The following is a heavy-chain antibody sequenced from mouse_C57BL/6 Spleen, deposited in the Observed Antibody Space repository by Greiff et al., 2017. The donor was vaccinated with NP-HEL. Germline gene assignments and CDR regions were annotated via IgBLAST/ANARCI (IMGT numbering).Heavy chain of an antibody. CDR1: GFNIKDDY. D-gene: IGHD1-1*01. Sequence: EVQLQRSGAELVRPGASVKLSCTASGFNIKDDYMHWVKQRPEQGLEWIGWIDPENGDTEYASKFQGKATITADTSSNTAYLQLSSLTSEDTAVYYCTAGYYGSSYGYWGQGTTLTVSS. CDR3: TAGYYGSSYGY. CDR2: IDPENGDT. J-gene: IGHJ2*01. V-gene: IGHV14-4*01.